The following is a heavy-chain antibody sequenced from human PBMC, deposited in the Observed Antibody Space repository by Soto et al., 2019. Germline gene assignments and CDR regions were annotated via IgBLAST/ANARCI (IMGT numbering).Heavy chain of an antibody. D-gene: IGHD6-19*01. J-gene: IGHJ4*02. V-gene: IGHV4-34*01. CDR2: INHSGST. CDR3: ARAGTGYSSGWYY. CDR1: GGSXSGYY. Sequence: SETLSLTCAVYGGSXSGYYWSWIRQPPGKGLEWIGEINHSGSTNYNPSLKSRVTISVDTSKNQFSLKLSSVTAADTAVYYCARAGTGYSSGWYYWGQGTLVTVSS.